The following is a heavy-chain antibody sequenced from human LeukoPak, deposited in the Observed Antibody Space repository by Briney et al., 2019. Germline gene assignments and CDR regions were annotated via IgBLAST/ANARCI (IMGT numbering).Heavy chain of an antibody. D-gene: IGHD6-13*01. V-gene: IGHV7-4-1*02. CDR2: INTNTGNP. CDR3: ASYGIAAPEAFDI. CDR1: GYTFTSYA. Sequence: GASVKVSRKASGYTFTSYAMNWVRQAPGQGLEWMGWINTNTGNPTYAQGFTGRFVFSLDTSVSTAYLQISSLKAEDTAVYYCASYGIAAPEAFDIWGQGTMVTVSS. J-gene: IGHJ3*02.